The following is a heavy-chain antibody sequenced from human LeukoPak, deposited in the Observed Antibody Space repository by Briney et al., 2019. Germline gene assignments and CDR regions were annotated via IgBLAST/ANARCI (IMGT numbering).Heavy chain of an antibody. CDR1: GGTFSSYA. V-gene: IGHV1-69*13. J-gene: IGHJ6*03. Sequence: ASVKVSCKASGGTFSSYAISWVRQAPGQGLEWMGGIIPIFGTANYAQKFQGRVTITADESTSTAYMELSSLRSEDTAVYYCARAYCSSTSYYSYYYYYMDVWGKGTTVTVSS. CDR3: ARAYCSSTSYYSYYYYYMDV. D-gene: IGHD2-2*01. CDR2: IIPIFGTA.